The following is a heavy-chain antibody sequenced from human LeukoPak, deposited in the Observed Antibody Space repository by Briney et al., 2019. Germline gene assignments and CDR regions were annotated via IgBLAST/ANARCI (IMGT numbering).Heavy chain of an antibody. CDR1: GSIFRNYG. CDR2: IRNDESEI. Sequence: PGGSLRLSWAAAGSIFRNYGMRWVRQPPDGGMGWVAFIRNDESEIFYADSVKGRFTISTDNSKNTLYLLMSSVRDEDTAVYYCVKDTGRGDCWGQATQVTVSS. D-gene: IGHD2-21*01. J-gene: IGHJ4*02. CDR3: VKDTGRGDC. V-gene: IGHV3-30*02.